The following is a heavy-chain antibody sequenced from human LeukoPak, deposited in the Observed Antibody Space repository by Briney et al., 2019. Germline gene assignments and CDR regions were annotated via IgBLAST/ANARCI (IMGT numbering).Heavy chain of an antibody. CDR1: GGSLSSSSSY. V-gene: IGHV4-39*01. CDR3: ARHKGGSSQFDY. CDR2: IYYSGST. D-gene: IGHD2-15*01. Sequence: PSETLSLTCTVSGGSLSSSSSYWGWIRQPPRKGLEWIGSIYYSGSTYYNPSLKCRVTISVDTSKNQFSLKLSSVTASDTAVYYCARHKGGSSQFDYWGQGTLVTVSS. J-gene: IGHJ4*02.